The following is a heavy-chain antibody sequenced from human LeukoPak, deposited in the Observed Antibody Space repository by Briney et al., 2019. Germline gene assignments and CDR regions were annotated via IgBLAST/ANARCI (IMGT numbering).Heavy chain of an antibody. CDR1: GFTFSSYG. Sequence: PGGSLRLSXAASGFTFSSYGMHWVRQVPGKGLEWAAFIRYDGSNKYYADSVKGRFTISRDDSKNTLYLQMNSLRAEDTAVYYCAKDEVLRFLEWLSPGAFDIWGQGTMVTVSS. V-gene: IGHV3-30*02. CDR2: IRYDGSNK. D-gene: IGHD3-3*01. J-gene: IGHJ3*02. CDR3: AKDEVLRFLEWLSPGAFDI.